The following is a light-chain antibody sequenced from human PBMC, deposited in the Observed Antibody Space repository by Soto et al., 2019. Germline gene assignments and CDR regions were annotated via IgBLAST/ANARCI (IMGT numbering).Light chain of an antibody. CDR3: QQHGISHIT. CDR1: QSISSW. V-gene: IGKV1-5*03. CDR2: KAS. Sequence: DIQMTQSPSTLSASVGDRVTITCRASQSISSWLAWYQQKPGKAPKLLIFKASSLEGGVPSRFSGSGSGTEFTLTISRLEPEDFAVYYCQQHGISHITFGQGTRLEIK. J-gene: IGKJ5*01.